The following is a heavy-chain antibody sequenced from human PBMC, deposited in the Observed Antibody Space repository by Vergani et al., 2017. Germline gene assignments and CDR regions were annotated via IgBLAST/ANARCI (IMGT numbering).Heavy chain of an antibody. CDR3: AREEQQLVFDY. CDR2: IYLGDSDT. CDR1: GYNFTTYW. V-gene: IGHV5-51*01. D-gene: IGHD6-13*01. J-gene: IGHJ4*02. Sequence: EVQLVQSGAEVKKPGESLKISCKGSGYNFTTYWIGWVRQMPGKGLEWMGIIYLGDSDTRNSPSFQGQVTISADKSITTAYLQWSSLRASDTAMYYCAREEQQLVFDYWGQGTLVTVSS.